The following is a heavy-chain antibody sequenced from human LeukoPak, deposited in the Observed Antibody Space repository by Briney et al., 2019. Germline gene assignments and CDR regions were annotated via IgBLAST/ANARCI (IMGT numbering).Heavy chain of an antibody. D-gene: IGHD2-15*01. Sequence: ASVKVSCKVSGYTLTELSMHWVRQAPGKGLEWMGGFDPEDGETIYAQKFQGRVTMTEDTSTDTAYMELSSLRSEDTAVYYCATSARGYCSGGSCYGGGFDYRGQGTLVTVSS. CDR1: GYTLTELS. V-gene: IGHV1-24*01. J-gene: IGHJ4*02. CDR3: ATSARGYCSGGSCYGGGFDY. CDR2: FDPEDGET.